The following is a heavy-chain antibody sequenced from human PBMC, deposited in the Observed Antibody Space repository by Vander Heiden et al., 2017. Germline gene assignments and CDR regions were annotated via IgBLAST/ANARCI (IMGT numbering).Heavy chain of an antibody. CDR2: ISDDGRNK. D-gene: IGHD3-22*01. CDR1: GFTFSSYG. CDR3: AKVGSSGQYYFDY. J-gene: IGHJ4*02. V-gene: IGHV3-30*18. Sequence: QLQLVEPAGGVVQPGRSLRLSCAASGFTFSSYGMHWVRQAPGKGVEWVAVISDDGRNKSYADSVKSRFTISRDNSKNTLYLQMNSLRAEDTAVYYYAKVGSSGQYYFDYWGQGTLVTVSS.